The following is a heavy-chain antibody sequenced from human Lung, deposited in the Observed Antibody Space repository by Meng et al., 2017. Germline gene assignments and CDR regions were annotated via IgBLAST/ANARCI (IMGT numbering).Heavy chain of an antibody. Sequence: QVQLQESGPGLVKSSQTLSLTCTVSGGSISSGGYYWSWIRQYPGKGLEWIGYIYYSGSTYYNPSLRTRVTISLDTSKNQFSLKLSSVTAADTAVYYCVGTIGYYYAMAYWGQGTLVTVSS. CDR1: GGSISSGGYY. V-gene: IGHV4-31*03. CDR3: VGTIGYYYAMAY. CDR2: IYYSGST. D-gene: IGHD3-22*01. J-gene: IGHJ4*02.